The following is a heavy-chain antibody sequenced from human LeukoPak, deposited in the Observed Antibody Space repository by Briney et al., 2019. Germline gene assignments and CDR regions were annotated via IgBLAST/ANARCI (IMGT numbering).Heavy chain of an antibody. CDR1: GDSISGNHY. D-gene: IGHD3-10*01. Sequence: SSQTLSLTCTVSGDSISGNHYWNWIRQPAGKGLEWIGRIFTSGNSNYNPSLTSRVTISLDTSKDQFSLRLSSVTAADTAFYYCARESATSGSTDWGQGTLVTVSS. CDR3: ARESATSGSTD. CDR2: IFTSGNS. V-gene: IGHV4-61*02. J-gene: IGHJ4*02.